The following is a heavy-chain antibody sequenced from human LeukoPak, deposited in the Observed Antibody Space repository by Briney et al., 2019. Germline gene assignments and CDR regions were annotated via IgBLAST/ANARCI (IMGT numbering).Heavy chain of an antibody. J-gene: IGHJ6*02. Sequence: ASVKVSCKASGYTFTSYYMHWVRQAPGQGLEWMGIINPSGGSTSYAQKFQGRVTMARDTSTSTVYMELSSLRSEDTAVYYCGLYGSGSYYNIHFHYGMDVWGQGTTVTVSS. CDR3: GLYGSGSYYNIHFHYGMDV. CDR1: GYTFTSYY. CDR2: INPSGGST. D-gene: IGHD3-10*01. V-gene: IGHV1-46*01.